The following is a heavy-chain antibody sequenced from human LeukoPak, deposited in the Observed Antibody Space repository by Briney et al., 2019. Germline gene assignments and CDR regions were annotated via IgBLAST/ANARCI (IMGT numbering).Heavy chain of an antibody. V-gene: IGHV3-43*02. CDR1: GFTFDDYA. J-gene: IGHJ4*02. Sequence: GGSLRLSCATSGFTFDDYAMHWVRQALGKGLEWVSLISVDGGSRNYADSVKGRFTISRDNSKNSLYMQMNSLRSEDTALYYCAKAVTTLSPYFDYWGQGTLVTVSS. D-gene: IGHD6-19*01. CDR2: ISVDGGSR. CDR3: AKAVTTLSPYFDY.